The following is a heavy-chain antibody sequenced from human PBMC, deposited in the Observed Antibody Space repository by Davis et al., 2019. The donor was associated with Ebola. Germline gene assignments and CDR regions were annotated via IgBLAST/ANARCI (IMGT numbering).Heavy chain of an antibody. Sequence: SETLSLTCTVSGGSISSGDYYWSWIRQPPGKGLEWIGYIYYSGSTYYNPSLKSRVTISVDTSKNQFSLKLSSVTAADTAVYYCASRNYDFWSGYYYYYYGMDVWGQGTTVTVSS. CDR1: GGSISSGDYY. CDR3: ASRNYDFWSGYYYYYYGMDV. CDR2: IYYSGST. D-gene: IGHD3-3*01. J-gene: IGHJ6*02. V-gene: IGHV4-30-4*01.